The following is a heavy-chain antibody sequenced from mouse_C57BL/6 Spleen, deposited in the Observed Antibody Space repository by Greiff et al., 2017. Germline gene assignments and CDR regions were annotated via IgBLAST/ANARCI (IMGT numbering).Heavy chain of an antibody. CDR2: ISYDGSN. V-gene: IGHV3-6*01. Sequence: EVKLVESGPGLVKPSQSLSLTCSVTGYSITSGYYWNWIRQFPGNKLEWMGYISYDGSNNYNPSLKNRISITRDTSKNQFFLKLNSVTTEDTATYYCARGGYSNYVPYYYAMDYWGQGTSVTVSS. D-gene: IGHD2-5*01. CDR1: GYSITSGYY. CDR3: ARGGYSNYVPYYYAMDY. J-gene: IGHJ4*01.